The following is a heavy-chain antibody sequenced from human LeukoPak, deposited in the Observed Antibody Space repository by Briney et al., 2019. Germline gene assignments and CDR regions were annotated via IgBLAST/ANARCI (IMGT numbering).Heavy chain of an antibody. J-gene: IGHJ5*02. V-gene: IGHV4-59*01. CDR2: IYYIGST. D-gene: IGHD1-26*01. Sequence: PSETLSLTCTVSSGSISSYYWSWIRQPPGKGLEWIGYIYYIGSTNYNPSLKSRVTISVDTSKNQFSLKLSSVTAADTAVYYCARDRNSGSYYSWFDPWGQGTLVTVSS. CDR1: SGSISSYY. CDR3: ARDRNSGSYYSWFDP.